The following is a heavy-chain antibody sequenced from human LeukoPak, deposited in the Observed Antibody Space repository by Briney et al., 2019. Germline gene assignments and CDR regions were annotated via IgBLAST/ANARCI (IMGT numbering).Heavy chain of an antibody. D-gene: IGHD2-2*01. CDR2: INPSGGST. CDR3: ASLDGPADPHDAFDI. V-gene: IGHV1-46*01. CDR1: GYTFTGYY. J-gene: IGHJ3*02. Sequence: ASVKVSCKASGYTFTGYYMHWVRQAPGQGLEWMGIINPSGGSTSYAQKFQGRVTMTRDMSTSTVYMELSSLRSEDTAVYYCASLDGPADPHDAFDIWGQGTMVTVSS.